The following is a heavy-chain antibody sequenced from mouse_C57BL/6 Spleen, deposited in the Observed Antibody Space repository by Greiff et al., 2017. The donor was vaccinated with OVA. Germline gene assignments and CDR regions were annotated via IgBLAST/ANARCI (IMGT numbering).Heavy chain of an antibody. CDR2: IHPNSGST. CDR3: ARWVPYYYAMDY. V-gene: IGHV1-64*01. J-gene: IGHJ4*01. Sequence: VQLQQPGAELVKPGASVKLSCKASGYTFTSYWMHWVKQRPGQGLEWIGMIHPNSGSTNYNEKFKSKATLTVDKSSSTAYMQLSSLTSEDSAVYYCARWVPYYYAMDYWGQGTSVTVSS. CDR1: GYTFTSYW.